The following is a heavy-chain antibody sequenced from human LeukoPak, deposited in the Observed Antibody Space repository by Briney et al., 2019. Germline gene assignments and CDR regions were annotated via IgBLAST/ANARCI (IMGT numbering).Heavy chain of an antibody. D-gene: IGHD6-19*01. CDR1: GYTFTSYY. CDR3: ATDPYTVAGSPSDY. Sequence: ASVKVSCKASGYTFTSYYMHWVRQAPGQGLEWMGIINPSGGSTSYAQKFQGRVTMTRDTSTSTVYMEMRRLRSDDTAVYYCATDPYTVAGSPSDYWGQGTLVTVSS. J-gene: IGHJ4*02. CDR2: INPSGGST. V-gene: IGHV1-46*01.